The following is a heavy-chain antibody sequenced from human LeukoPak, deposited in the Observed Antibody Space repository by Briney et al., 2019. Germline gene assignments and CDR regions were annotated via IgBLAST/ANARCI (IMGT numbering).Heavy chain of an antibody. CDR2: ISSSGSTV. V-gene: IGHV3-48*03. CDR1: GFTFSSYE. CDR3: ARIGDGDLLLDY. D-gene: IGHD4-17*01. J-gene: IGHJ4*02. Sequence: GGSLRLSCAASGFTFSSYEMNWVRQAPGKGLEWVLYISSSGSTVYYADSVKGRFAISRDNAKNSMYLQMNSLRAEDTAVYYCARIGDGDLLLDYWGQGTLVTVSS.